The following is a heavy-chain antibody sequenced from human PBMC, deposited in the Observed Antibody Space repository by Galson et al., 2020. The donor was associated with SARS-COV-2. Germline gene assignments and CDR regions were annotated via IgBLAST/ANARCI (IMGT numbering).Heavy chain of an antibody. V-gene: IGHV4-34*01. Sequence: SETLSLTCAVYGGSFSGYYWSWIRHPPGTGLEWIGEINHTGSTNYHHSLKSRVTISVDTSKNQFSLKLSSVTAADTAVYYCARGRYSSSWYGGAEYFQHLGQGTLV. CDR3: ARGRYSSSWYGGAEYFQH. CDR1: GGSFSGYY. J-gene: IGHJ1*01. CDR2: INHTGST. D-gene: IGHD6-13*01.